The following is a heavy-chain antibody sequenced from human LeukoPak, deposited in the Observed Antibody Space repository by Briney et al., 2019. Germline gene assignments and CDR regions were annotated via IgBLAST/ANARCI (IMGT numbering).Heavy chain of an antibody. Sequence: ASVKVSCKASGYTFTSYYMHWVRQAPGQGLEWMGIINPSGGSTSYAQKFQGRVTMTRDTSTSTVYMELSSLRSEDTAVYYCARDLWPGYKIGYRLGGNYRGQGTLVTVSS. D-gene: IGHD3-16*01. CDR3: ARDLWPGYKIGYRLGGNY. V-gene: IGHV1-46*01. CDR2: INPSGGST. J-gene: IGHJ4*02. CDR1: GYTFTSYY.